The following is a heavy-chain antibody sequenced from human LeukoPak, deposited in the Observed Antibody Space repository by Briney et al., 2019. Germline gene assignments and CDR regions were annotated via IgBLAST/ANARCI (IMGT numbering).Heavy chain of an antibody. D-gene: IGHD3-10*01. V-gene: IGHV4-34*01. Sequence: SETLSHTCAVYGGSFSGYYWSWIRQPPGKGLEWIGEINHSGSTNYNPSLKSRVTISVDTSKNQFSLKLSSVTAADTAVYYCARDHRSGSYYNRQGRFDPWGQGTQVTVSS. CDR3: ARDHRSGSYYNRQGRFDP. J-gene: IGHJ5*02. CDR1: GGSFSGYY. CDR2: INHSGST.